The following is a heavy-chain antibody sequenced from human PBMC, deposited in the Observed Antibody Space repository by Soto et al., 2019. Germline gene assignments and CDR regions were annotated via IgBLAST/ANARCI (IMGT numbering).Heavy chain of an antibody. CDR3: AKGPGGVPRTITVVWFWYFDL. J-gene: IGHJ2*01. D-gene: IGHD3-16*01. CDR1: GFTFSSYA. V-gene: IGHV3-23*01. Sequence: EVQLLESGGGLVQPGGSLRLSCAASGFTFSSYAMSWVRQAPGKGLEWVSAISGSGGSTYYADSVKGRFTISRDNSKNTLDLQMNSLRAEDTAVYYCAKGPGGVPRTITVVWFWYFDLWGRGTLVTVSS. CDR2: ISGSGGST.